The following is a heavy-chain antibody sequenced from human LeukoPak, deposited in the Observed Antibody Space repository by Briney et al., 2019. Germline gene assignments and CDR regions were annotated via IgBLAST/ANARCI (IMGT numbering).Heavy chain of an antibody. J-gene: IGHJ6*03. CDR1: GYTFMNYG. D-gene: IGHD6-13*01. CDR2: VSPVNGNT. Sequence: ASVMDSCKASGYTFMNYGMSWVRLVPGQGPEWVGWVSPVNGNTNYPQKFQGRVTMTTDTSTSTAYMELRSLRSDDTAVYYCARVQGLAASGAPNYYYYYYMDVWGKGTTVTVSS. CDR3: ARVQGLAASGAPNYYYYYYMDV. V-gene: IGHV1-18*01.